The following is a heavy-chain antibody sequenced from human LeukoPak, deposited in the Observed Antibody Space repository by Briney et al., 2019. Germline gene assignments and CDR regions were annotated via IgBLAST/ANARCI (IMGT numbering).Heavy chain of an antibody. V-gene: IGHV4-34*01. CDR3: ARVDIVVGSLGV. Sequence: SETLSLTCAVYGGSFSGYYWSWIRQPPGKGLEWIGEINHSGSTNYNPSLKSRVTISVDTSKNQFSLKLSSVTAADTAVYYCARVDIVVGSLGVWGKGTTVTVSS. D-gene: IGHD2-2*03. CDR2: INHSGST. CDR1: GGSFSGYY. J-gene: IGHJ6*04.